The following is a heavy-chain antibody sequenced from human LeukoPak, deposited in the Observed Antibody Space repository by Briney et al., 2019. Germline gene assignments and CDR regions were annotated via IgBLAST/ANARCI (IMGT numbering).Heavy chain of an antibody. CDR2: ISHDGTDT. V-gene: IGHV3-74*01. Sequence: GGSLRLSCAASGFSFSSYVMHWVRQAPGEGLTWVSRISHDGTDTNYADSVRGRFTISRDNARNTLYLQMNSLRDDDTAVYYCSRDVNFLFFDVWGRGTPVTVSS. J-gene: IGHJ2*01. CDR1: GFSFSSYV. CDR3: SRDVNFLFFDV. D-gene: IGHD5-24*01.